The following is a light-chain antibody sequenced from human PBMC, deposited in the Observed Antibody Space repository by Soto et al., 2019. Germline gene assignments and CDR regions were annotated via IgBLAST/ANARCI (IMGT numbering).Light chain of an antibody. CDR3: QQYGNSPSA. Sequence: EVVLTQSPDNLSLSPGERATLSCRASQSVSAGRLAWYQQKPGQAPRLLIWSASRRTTGIPDRFSGSGSGTDFTLTISRLEAEDFAVYYCQQYGNSPSAFGQGTKVDI. CDR2: SAS. V-gene: IGKV3-20*01. CDR1: QSVSAGR. J-gene: IGKJ1*01.